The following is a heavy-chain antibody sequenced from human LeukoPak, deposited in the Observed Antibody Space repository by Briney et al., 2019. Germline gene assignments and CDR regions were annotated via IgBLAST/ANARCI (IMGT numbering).Heavy chain of an antibody. J-gene: IGHJ4*02. Sequence: SETLSLTCTVSGGSISSYYWSWIRQPPGKGLEWIGYIYYSGSTNYNPSLKSRVTISVDTSKNQFSLKLSSVTAADTAVYYCAKALPMVRGVRGLYWGQGTLVTVSS. CDR3: AKALPMVRGVRGLY. CDR2: IYYSGST. D-gene: IGHD3-10*01. CDR1: GGSISSYY. V-gene: IGHV4-59*01.